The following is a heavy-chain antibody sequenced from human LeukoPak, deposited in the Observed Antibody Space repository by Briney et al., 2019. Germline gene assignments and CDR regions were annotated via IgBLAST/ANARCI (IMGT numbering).Heavy chain of an antibody. V-gene: IGHV4-38-2*02. CDR2: IYHSGST. J-gene: IGHJ4*02. CDR3: ARLSGGNFDY. CDR1: GYSISSGYY. D-gene: IGHD2-15*01. Sequence: SETLSLTCTVSGYSISSGYYWGWIRQPPGKGLEWIGSIYHSGSTYYNPSLKSRVTISVDTSKNQFSLKLSSVTAADTAVYYCARLSGGNFDYWGQGTLVTVSS.